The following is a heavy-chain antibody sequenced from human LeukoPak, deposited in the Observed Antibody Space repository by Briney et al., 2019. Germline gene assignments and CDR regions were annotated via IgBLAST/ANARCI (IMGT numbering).Heavy chain of an antibody. Sequence: PGGSLRLSCAASGFTFSSYAVSWVRQAPGKGLEWVSAISGSGGSTYYADSVKGRFTISRDNSKNTLYLQMNSLRAEDTAVYYCAKLYNWNYFLDYWGQGTLVTVSS. CDR2: ISGSGGST. CDR1: GFTFSSYA. V-gene: IGHV3-23*01. J-gene: IGHJ4*02. CDR3: AKLYNWNYFLDY. D-gene: IGHD1-7*01.